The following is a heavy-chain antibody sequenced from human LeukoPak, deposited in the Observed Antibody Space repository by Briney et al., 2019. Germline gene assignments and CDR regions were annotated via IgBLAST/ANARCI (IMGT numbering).Heavy chain of an antibody. V-gene: IGHV1-46*01. J-gene: IGHJ4*02. D-gene: IGHD3-22*01. Sequence: ASVKVSCKASGYPFSTYWLHWVRQAPGQGLEWMGFVNPNDGARIYAQKFQGRITMTRDTSTNTVFMELSSLRSEDTAVYYCARGLYYYDRSTYNDFDYWGQGTLVTVSS. CDR3: ARGLYYYDRSTYNDFDY. CDR2: VNPNDGAR. CDR1: GYPFSTYW.